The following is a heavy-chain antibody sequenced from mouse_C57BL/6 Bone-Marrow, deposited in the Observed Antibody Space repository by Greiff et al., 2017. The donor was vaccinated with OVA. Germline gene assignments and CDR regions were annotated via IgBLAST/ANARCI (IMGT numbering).Heavy chain of an antibody. CDR1: GYTFTSYW. CDR2: INPSSGYT. V-gene: IGHV1-7*01. CDR3: ACCTTVVVPYFDY. D-gene: IGHD1-1*01. J-gene: IGHJ2*01. Sequence: QVQLQQSGAELAKPGASVKLSCKASGYTFTSYWMHWVKQRPGQGLEWIGYINPSSGYTKYNQKFKDKATLTADNSSSTAYMQLSSLTYEDSADYACACCTTVVVPYFDYWGQGTTLTVSS.